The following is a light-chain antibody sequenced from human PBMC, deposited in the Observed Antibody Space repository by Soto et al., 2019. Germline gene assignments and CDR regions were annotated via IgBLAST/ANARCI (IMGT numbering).Light chain of an antibody. V-gene: IGLV2-14*01. CDR3: SSYTSSSTLVV. J-gene: IGLJ1*01. CDR1: SSDVGGYNY. Sequence: QSALTQPASVSGSPGLSITLSCTGTSSDVGGYNYVSWYQQHPGKAPKLMIYDVSNRPSGVSYRFSGSKSGNTASLTISGLQAEDEADYFCSSYTSSSTLVVFGTGTKVTVL. CDR2: DVS.